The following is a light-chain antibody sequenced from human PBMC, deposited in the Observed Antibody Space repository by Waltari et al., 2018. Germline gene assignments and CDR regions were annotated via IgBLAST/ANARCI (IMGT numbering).Light chain of an antibody. J-gene: IGLJ3*02. V-gene: IGLV2-23*02. CDR1: SDDVGCYNL. CDR3: CSYAGTTSWV. CDR2: EVH. Sequence: QSALTQPASVSGSPGQSITISCTGTSDDVGCYNLVSWYQQSSGKAPKLIIYEVHKLPSGVSSRFSASRSGNTASLTISGLQSEDEANYYCCSYAGTTSWVFGGGTKVTVL.